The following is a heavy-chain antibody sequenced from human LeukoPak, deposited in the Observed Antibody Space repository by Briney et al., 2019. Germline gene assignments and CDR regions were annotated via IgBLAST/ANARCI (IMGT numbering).Heavy chain of an antibody. V-gene: IGHV3-20*04. J-gene: IGHJ6*03. D-gene: IGHD5-24*01. Sequence: GGSLRLSCAASGFTFSSYEMNWVRQAPGKGLEWVSGINWNGGSTGYADSVKGRFTISRDNAKNSLYLQMNSLRAEDTALYYCARVPVRGWLQPYYMDVWGKGTTVTVSS. CDR2: INWNGGST. CDR1: GFTFSSYE. CDR3: ARVPVRGWLQPYYMDV.